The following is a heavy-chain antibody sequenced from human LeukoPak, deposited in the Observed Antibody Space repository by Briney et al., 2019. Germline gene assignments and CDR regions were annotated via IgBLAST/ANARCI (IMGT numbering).Heavy chain of an antibody. Sequence: GRSLRLXCAASGFTYSSYGMHWVRQAPGKGLESVAVIWYDGSNKYYADSVKGRFTISRDNSKNTLYLQMNSLRAEDTAVYYCAKDRGNHYYYYYYMDVWGKGTTVTVSS. CDR2: IWYDGSNK. D-gene: IGHD1-14*01. V-gene: IGHV3-33*06. CDR1: GFTYSSYG. J-gene: IGHJ6*03. CDR3: AKDRGNHYYYYYYMDV.